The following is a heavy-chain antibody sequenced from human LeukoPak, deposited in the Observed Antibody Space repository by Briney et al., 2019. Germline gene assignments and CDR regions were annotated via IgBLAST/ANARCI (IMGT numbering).Heavy chain of an antibody. Sequence: GGSLRLSCAASGFTFSSYAMHWVRQAPGKGLEYVSAISSNGGSTYYANSVKGRFTISRDNSKNTLYLQMGSLRAEDMAVYYCARETLWFGESHYYYYGMDVWGQGTTVTVSS. J-gene: IGHJ6*02. CDR3: ARETLWFGESHYYYYGMDV. D-gene: IGHD3-10*01. CDR1: GFTFSSYA. CDR2: ISSNGGST. V-gene: IGHV3-64*01.